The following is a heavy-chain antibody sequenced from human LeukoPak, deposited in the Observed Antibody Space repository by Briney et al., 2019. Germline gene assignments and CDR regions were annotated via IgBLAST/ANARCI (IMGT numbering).Heavy chain of an antibody. Sequence: SETLSLTCTVSGGCISSYYWSWIRQRPGKGLEWIGYIYYSGSTNYNPSLKSRVTISVDTSKNQFSPKLSSVTAADTAVYYCASLYGSGSNSGPFDIWGQGTMVTVSS. CDR3: ASLYGSGSNSGPFDI. CDR2: IYYSGST. CDR1: GGCISSYY. V-gene: IGHV4-59*08. J-gene: IGHJ3*02. D-gene: IGHD3-10*01.